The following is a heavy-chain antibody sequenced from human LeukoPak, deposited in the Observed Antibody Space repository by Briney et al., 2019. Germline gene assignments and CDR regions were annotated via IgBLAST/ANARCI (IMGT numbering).Heavy chain of an antibody. V-gene: IGHV3-23*01. Sequence: AGSLRLSCAASGFTFSSYAMSWVRQAPGKGLKWVSAISGSGGSTYYADSVKGRFTISRDNSKNTLYLQMNSLRAEDTAVYYCAKGRFGELLFDYWGQGTLVTVSS. CDR2: ISGSGGST. CDR3: AKGRFGELLFDY. J-gene: IGHJ4*02. CDR1: GFTFSSYA. D-gene: IGHD3-10*01.